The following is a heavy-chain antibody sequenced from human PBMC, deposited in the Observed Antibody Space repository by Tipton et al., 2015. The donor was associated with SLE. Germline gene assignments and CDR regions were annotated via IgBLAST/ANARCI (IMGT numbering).Heavy chain of an antibody. CDR1: GFTFSSYA. V-gene: IGHV3-23*01. D-gene: IGHD3-9*01. CDR3: AKGGRGSHYDILTGYYRGDAFDI. CDR2: ISGSGGST. J-gene: IGHJ3*02. Sequence: GSLRLSCAASGFTFSSYAMSWVRQAPGKGLEWVSAISGSGGSTYYADSVKGRFTISRDNSKNTLYLQMNSLRAEDTAVYYCAKGGRGSHYDILTGYYRGDAFDIWGQGTMVTVSS.